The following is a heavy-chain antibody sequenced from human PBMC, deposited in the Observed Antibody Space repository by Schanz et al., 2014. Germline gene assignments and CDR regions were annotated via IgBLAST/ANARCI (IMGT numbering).Heavy chain of an antibody. V-gene: IGHV3-30*02. CDR3: AKVVASGPTTGPFDP. Sequence: VQLLESGGGLVQPGGSLRLSCAASRFTFTSAWMSWVRQAPGKGLEWVAFIWSDGSRTYHAESVKGRFTISRDNSRNTLYLQMDSLRDEDTALYYCAKVVASGPTTGPFDPWGQGTLVTVSS. CDR2: IWSDGSRT. J-gene: IGHJ5*02. CDR1: RFTFTSAW. D-gene: IGHD1-26*01.